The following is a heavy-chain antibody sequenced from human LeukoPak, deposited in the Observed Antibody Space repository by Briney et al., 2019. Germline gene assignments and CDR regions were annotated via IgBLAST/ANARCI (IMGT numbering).Heavy chain of an antibody. CDR3: ASSGSYFMEHDAFDI. J-gene: IGHJ3*02. V-gene: IGHV1-46*01. CDR2: INPSGGST. Sequence: ASVKVSCKASGYTFTSYYMHWVRQAPGQGLEWMGIINPSGGSTSYAQKFQGRVTMTRDMSTSTVYMELSSLRPEDTAVYYCASSGSYFMEHDAFDIWGQGTMVTVSS. D-gene: IGHD1-26*01. CDR1: GYTFTSYY.